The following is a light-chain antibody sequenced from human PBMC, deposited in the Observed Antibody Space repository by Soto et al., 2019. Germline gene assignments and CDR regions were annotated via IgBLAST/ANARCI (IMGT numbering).Light chain of an antibody. CDR1: SSDVGRFEY. Sequence: QSALTQPRSVSGSPGQSVTISCTGTSSDVGRFEYVSWYQQHPGEAPKVVVYDITKRPSGVPDRFSGSKSGNTASLTISGLQAEDEADYYCNSYAGSNIYVFGTGTKLTVL. CDR3: NSYAGSNIYV. CDR2: DIT. J-gene: IGLJ1*01. V-gene: IGLV2-11*01.